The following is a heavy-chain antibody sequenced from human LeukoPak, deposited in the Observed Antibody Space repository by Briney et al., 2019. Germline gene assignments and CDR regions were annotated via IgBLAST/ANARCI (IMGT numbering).Heavy chain of an antibody. D-gene: IGHD3-10*01. V-gene: IGHV5-51*01. CDR2: IYPGDSDT. CDR3: ARPSTPYGSGSYYDWFDP. CDR1: GYSFTSYW. J-gene: IGHJ5*02. Sequence: GESLKISCKGSGYSFTSYWIGWVRQMPGKGLEWMGIIYPGDSDTRYSPSFQGQVTISADKSISTAYLQWSSLKASDTAMYYCARPSTPYGSGSYYDWFDPWGQGTLVTVSS.